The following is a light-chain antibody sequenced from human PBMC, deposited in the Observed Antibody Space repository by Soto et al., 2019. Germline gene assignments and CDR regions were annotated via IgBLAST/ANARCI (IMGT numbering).Light chain of an antibody. Sequence: EIVLTQSPAILSMSPGERATLSCMASQSVSSYFAWYQQKPGQAPRLLIYDASNRATGVPARFSGSGSGTDFTLNISSLEPEDFAVYYCQQRRYWPVTFGQGTKVEIK. CDR1: QSVSSY. V-gene: IGKV3-11*01. J-gene: IGKJ1*01. CDR3: QQRRYWPVT. CDR2: DAS.